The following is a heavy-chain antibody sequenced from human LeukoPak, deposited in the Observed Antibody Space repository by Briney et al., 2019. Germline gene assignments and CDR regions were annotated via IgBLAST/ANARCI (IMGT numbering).Heavy chain of an antibody. Sequence: GGSLRLSCAASGFTFSSYAMHWVRQAPGKGLEWVAVISYDGSNKYYADSVKGRFTISRGNSKNTLYLQMNSLRAEDTAVYYCARGYSSGWYYFDYWGQGTLVTVSS. J-gene: IGHJ4*02. CDR1: GFTFSSYA. D-gene: IGHD6-19*01. CDR3: ARGYSSGWYYFDY. V-gene: IGHV3-30*04. CDR2: ISYDGSNK.